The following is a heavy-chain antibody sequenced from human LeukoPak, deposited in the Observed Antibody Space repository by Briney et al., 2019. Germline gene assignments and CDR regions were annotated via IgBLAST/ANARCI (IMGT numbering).Heavy chain of an antibody. J-gene: IGHJ4*02. CDR2: IKYDESGK. Sequence: GGSLRLSCAASGFSFNSDCMDWVRQAPGKGLEWVANIKYDESGKNYLDSVKGRFTISRDNSQNTLYLQMNSLRGGESAVSCRTSCLDDWGQGTLVTVSS. CDR1: GFSFNSDC. D-gene: IGHD3-16*01. V-gene: IGHV3-7*01. CDR3: TSCLDD.